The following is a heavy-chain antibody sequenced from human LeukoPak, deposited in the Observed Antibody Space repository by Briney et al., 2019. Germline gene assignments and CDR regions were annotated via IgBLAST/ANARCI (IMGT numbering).Heavy chain of an antibody. Sequence: SETLSLTCTVSGDSITTSYWSWIRQPPGKGLEYIGYVSNIGSTNYSPSLESRVIISIDTSENQFALILSSVTAADTAAYYCARFFGRDEKIYSNYPHYYYYMDVWGNGTTVTVSS. V-gene: IGHV4-59*01. J-gene: IGHJ6*03. CDR3: ARFFGRDEKIYSNYPHYYYYMDV. D-gene: IGHD4-11*01. CDR2: VSNIGST. CDR1: GDSITTSY.